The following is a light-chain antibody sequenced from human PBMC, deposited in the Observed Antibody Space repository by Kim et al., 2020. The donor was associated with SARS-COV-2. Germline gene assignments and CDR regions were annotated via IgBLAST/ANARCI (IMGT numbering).Light chain of an antibody. CDR2: GNS. Sequence: GQRVNISCIGSSSNIGAGFDVHWYHHLPGTAPKLLIYGNSNRPSGVPDRFSGSKSGTSASLAITGLQAEDEADYYCQSYDNSLYAIFGGGTQLTVL. J-gene: IGLJ2*01. CDR1: SSNIGAGFD. V-gene: IGLV1-40*01. CDR3: QSYDNSLYAI.